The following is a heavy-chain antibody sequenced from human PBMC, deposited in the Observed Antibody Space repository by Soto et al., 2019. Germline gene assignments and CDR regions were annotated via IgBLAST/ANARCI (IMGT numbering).Heavy chain of an antibody. J-gene: IGHJ4*02. Sequence: QVQLVQSGPEVKKPGALVKVSCKTSGYTFTSYGISWVRQAPGQGLEWMGWISTDKGKTNYAQKFQGRVTMTTDTSTSTAYMELRSLRSDDTAVYYCATRSPAFDYWGQGTLLTVSS. CDR3: ATRSPAFDY. CDR1: GYTFTSYG. V-gene: IGHV1-18*01. CDR2: ISTDKGKT.